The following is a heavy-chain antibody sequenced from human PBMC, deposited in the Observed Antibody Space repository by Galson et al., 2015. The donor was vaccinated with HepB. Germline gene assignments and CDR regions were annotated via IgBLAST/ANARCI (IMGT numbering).Heavy chain of an antibody. CDR1: GGSISSGGYY. V-gene: IGHV4-31*03. D-gene: IGHD3-16*01. CDR2: IYYSGST. J-gene: IGHJ3*02. CDR3: ARERGGVGYDYIWGSYAENAFDI. Sequence: CTVSGGSISSGGYYWSWIRQHPGKGLEWIGYIYYSGSTYYNPSLKSRVTISVDTSKNQFSLKLSSVTAADTAVYYCARERGGVGYDYIWGSYAENAFDIWGQGTMVTVSS.